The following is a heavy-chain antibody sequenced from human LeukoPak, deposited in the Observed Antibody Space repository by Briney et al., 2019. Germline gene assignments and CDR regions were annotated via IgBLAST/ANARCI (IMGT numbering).Heavy chain of an antibody. V-gene: IGHV3-33*07. CDR2: ILNDGSNQ. D-gene: IGHD7-27*01. CDR1: GFTFGKYW. Sequence: GGSLRLSCVASGFTFGKYWMSWVRQAPGKGLEWVAVILNDGSNQYYTDSVKGRFTVSRDNSKNTVFLQVNSLRADDTAVYYCARDGVNWGIDLWGQGTLVIVSS. J-gene: IGHJ5*02. CDR3: ARDGVNWGIDL.